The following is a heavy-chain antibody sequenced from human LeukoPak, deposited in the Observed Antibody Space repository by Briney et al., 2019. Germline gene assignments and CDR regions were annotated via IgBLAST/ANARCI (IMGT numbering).Heavy chain of an antibody. Sequence: SETLSLTCTVSGGSISSSSYYWGWIRQPPGKGLEWIGSIYYSGSTYYNPSLKSRVTISVDTSKNQFSLKLSSVTAAGTAVYYCARDKAAAAFDIWGQGTMVTVSS. CDR3: ARDKAAAAFDI. CDR1: GGSISSSSYY. CDR2: IYYSGST. J-gene: IGHJ3*02. V-gene: IGHV4-39*07. D-gene: IGHD6-13*01.